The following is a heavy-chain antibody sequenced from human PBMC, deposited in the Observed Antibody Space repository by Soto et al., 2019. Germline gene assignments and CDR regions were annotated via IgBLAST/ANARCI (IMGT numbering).Heavy chain of an antibody. D-gene: IGHD5-12*01. CDR1: GYTFTSYY. CDR3: ARAVAKDFTN. J-gene: IGHJ4*02. Sequence: QVQLVQSGAEVVKPGASVKLSCKASGYTFTSYYMHWVRQAPRQGLDWMGMINPSDGSTRYAQMFQGIVTMPRDTSTRTLYMELTSLRSEDTAVYYCARAVAKDFTNWGQGTLVTVSS. V-gene: IGHV1-46*03. CDR2: INPSDGST.